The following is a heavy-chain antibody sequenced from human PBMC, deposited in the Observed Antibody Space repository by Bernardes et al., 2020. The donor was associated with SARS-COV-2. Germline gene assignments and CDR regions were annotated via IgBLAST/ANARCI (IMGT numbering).Heavy chain of an antibody. Sequence: GGSLRLSCVASGFSFSSYAMSWVRQPPGKGLEWVSGLSGSGVSTSYADSVEGRFTISRDNSKNRLYLQMSSLRAEDTAVYYCVKDVYNKYDYWGQGTLVTVSS. CDR3: VKDVYNKYDY. CDR1: GFSFSSYA. V-gene: IGHV3-23*01. D-gene: IGHD1-1*01. J-gene: IGHJ4*02. CDR2: LSGSGVST.